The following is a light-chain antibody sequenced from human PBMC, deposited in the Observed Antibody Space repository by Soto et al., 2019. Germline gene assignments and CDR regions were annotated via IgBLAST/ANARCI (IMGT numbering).Light chain of an antibody. CDR1: SSDVCGYNY. CDR2: EVS. CDR3: SSYAGSNNYV. Sequence: QSVLTKPPSATGSPGESVTISCTGTSSDVCGYNYVSWYQQHPGKAPKLMIYEVSKRPSGVPDRFSGSKSGNTASLTVSGLQAEDEADYYCSSYAGSNNYVFGTGTKVTVL. V-gene: IGLV2-8*01. J-gene: IGLJ1*01.